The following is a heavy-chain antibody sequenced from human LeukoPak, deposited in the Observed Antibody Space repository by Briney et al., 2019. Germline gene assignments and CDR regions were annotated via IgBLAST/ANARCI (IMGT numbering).Heavy chain of an antibody. D-gene: IGHD3-9*01. CDR2: INWNGGST. CDR1: GFTFDDYG. CDR3: ARVPNYDILTGYYNQYYFDY. V-gene: IGHV3-20*04. Sequence: GGSLRLSCAASGFTFDDYGMSWVRQAPGKGLEWVSGINWNGGSTGYADSVKGRFTISRDNAKNSLYLQMNSLRAEDTALYYCARVPNYDILTGYYNQYYFDYWGQGTLVTVSS. J-gene: IGHJ4*02.